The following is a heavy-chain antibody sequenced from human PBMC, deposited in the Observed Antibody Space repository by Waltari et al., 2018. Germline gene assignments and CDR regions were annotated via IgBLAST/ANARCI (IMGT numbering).Heavy chain of an antibody. CDR3: ARAKYYYDSSGYYYRDAFDI. D-gene: IGHD3-22*01. J-gene: IGHJ3*02. CDR1: GYTFTSYD. V-gene: IGHV1-8*01. Sequence: QVQLVQSGAEVKKPGASVKVSCKASGYTFTSYDINWVRQATGQGLEWMGWMNPNSGNTGYAQKFQCRGTMTRNTSISTAYMELSSVRSEDTAVYYCARAKYYYDSSGYYYRDAFDIWGQGTMVTVSS. CDR2: MNPNSGNT.